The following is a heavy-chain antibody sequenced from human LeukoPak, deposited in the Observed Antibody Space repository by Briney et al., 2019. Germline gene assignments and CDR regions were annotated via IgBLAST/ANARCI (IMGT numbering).Heavy chain of an antibody. CDR1: GGSISSGGYY. CDR2: IYYSGST. J-gene: IGHJ4*02. CDR3: ARGRSSRAPFDY. V-gene: IGHV4-31*03. Sequence: SQTLSLTCTVSGGSISSGGYYWSWIRQHPGKGLEWIGYIYYSGSTYYNPSLKSRVTISVDTSKNQFSLKLSSATAADTAVYYCARGRSSRAPFDYWGQGTLVTVSS.